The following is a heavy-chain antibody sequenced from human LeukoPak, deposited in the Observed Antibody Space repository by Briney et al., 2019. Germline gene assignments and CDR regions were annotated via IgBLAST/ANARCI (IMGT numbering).Heavy chain of an antibody. CDR1: GYTFTSYY. V-gene: IGHV1-46*01. CDR3: ARASGYSYGLPYYYYYYMDV. D-gene: IGHD5-18*01. J-gene: IGHJ6*03. Sequence: ASLKVSCKASGYTFTSYYMHWVRQAPGQGLEWMGIISPSGGSTSYAQKFQGRVTMTRDMSTSTVYMELSSLRSEDTAVYYCARASGYSYGLPYYYYYYMDVWGKGTTVTVSS. CDR2: ISPSGGST.